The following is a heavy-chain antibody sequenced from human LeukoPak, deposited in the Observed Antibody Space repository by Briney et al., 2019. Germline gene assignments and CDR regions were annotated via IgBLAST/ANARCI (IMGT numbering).Heavy chain of an antibody. CDR1: GYTFTGYY. CDR2: INPNSGGT. CDR3: AREGTRVRGVNITANGDFDY. D-gene: IGHD3-10*01. V-gene: IGHV1-2*06. Sequence: ASVKVSCKASGYTFTGYYMHWVRQAPGQGLEWMGRINPNSGGTNYAQKFQGRVTMTRDTSISTAYMELSRLRSDDTAVYYCAREGTRVRGVNITANGDFDYWGQGTPVTVSP. J-gene: IGHJ4*02.